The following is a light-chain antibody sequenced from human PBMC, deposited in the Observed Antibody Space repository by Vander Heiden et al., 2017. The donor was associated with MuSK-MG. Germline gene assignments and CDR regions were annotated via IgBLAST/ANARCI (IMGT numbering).Light chain of an antibody. CDR1: EDIDNS. CDR2: DAS. CDR3: QQDDNLPPT. Sequence: DIQMTQSPSSLSASIGDRVTISCQASEDIDNSLNWYQHKPGRAPNLLIYDASDLEAGVPSRFRGSGSGTYFTFTISSLQPEDIATYYCQQDDNLPPTFGHGTKVXIK. V-gene: IGKV1-33*01. J-gene: IGKJ3*01.